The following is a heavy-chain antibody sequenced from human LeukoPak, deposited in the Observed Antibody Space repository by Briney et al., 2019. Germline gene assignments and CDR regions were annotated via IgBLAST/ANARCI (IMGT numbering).Heavy chain of an antibody. D-gene: IGHD5-12*01. CDR3: ARSGRGYDDAFDI. Sequence: GGSLRLSCAASGFTFSTYRMNWVRQAPGKGLEWVSSISSSSLYIYYADSVKGRFTISRDNAKNSLDLQMNSLRAEDTAVYYCARSGRGYDDAFDIWGQGTMVTVSS. J-gene: IGHJ3*02. CDR2: ISSSSLYI. CDR1: GFTFSTYR. V-gene: IGHV3-21*01.